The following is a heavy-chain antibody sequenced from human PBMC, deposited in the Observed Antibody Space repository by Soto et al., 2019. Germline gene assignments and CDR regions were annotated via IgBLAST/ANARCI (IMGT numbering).Heavy chain of an antibody. CDR2: ISYDGSNK. CDR1: GFTFSSYG. D-gene: IGHD4-17*01. V-gene: IGHV3-30*18. CDR3: ANYGDLSDAFDI. Sequence: GGSLRLSCAASGFTFSSYGMHWVRQAPGKGLEWVAVISYDGSNKYYADSVKGRFTISRDNSKNTLYLQMNSLRAEDTAVYYCANYGDLSDAFDIWGQGTMVTVSS. J-gene: IGHJ3*02.